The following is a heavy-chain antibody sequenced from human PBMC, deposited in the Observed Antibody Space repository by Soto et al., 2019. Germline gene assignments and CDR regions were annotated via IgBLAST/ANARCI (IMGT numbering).Heavy chain of an antibody. CDR1: GGAFSTYA. CDR2: IIPILGTT. J-gene: IGHJ4*02. V-gene: IGHV1-69*10. CDR3: ARGAAIVGATTPFDY. Sequence: VKVSCKASGGAFSTYALNWVRQPPGQGLAWMGGIIPILGTTNYAQRFQGRVTITADRSTSTAYMELSSLRSDDTAVYYCARGAAIVGATTPFDYWGQGTLVTVSS. D-gene: IGHD1-26*01.